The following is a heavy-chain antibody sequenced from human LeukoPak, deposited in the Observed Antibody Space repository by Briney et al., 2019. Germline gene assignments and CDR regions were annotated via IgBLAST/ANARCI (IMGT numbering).Heavy chain of an antibody. CDR2: IKSDGSST. CDR1: GFTFSNYW. CDR3: AKEGRSLQTY. J-gene: IGHJ4*02. Sequence: GGSLRLSCAASGFTFSNYWMHWVRQAPGEALMWVSRIKSDGSSTTYADSVKGRFTISRDNAKNSLYLQMNSLRVEDTAVYYCAKEGRSLQTYWGQGTLVTVSS. D-gene: IGHD5-24*01. V-gene: IGHV3-74*01.